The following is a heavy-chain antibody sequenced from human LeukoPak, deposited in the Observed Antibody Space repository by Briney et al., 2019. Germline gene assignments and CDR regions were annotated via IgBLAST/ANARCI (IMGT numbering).Heavy chain of an antibody. J-gene: IGHJ3*01. D-gene: IGHD3-16*01. CDR3: AREPVEGVNDAFDV. Sequence: PGGSLRLSCAASGFTFNDYHMNWVRQTPGKGLEWVAYINGGGRTIFYGDSVKGRFTISRDNAKNSLYLQMNSLRAEDTAVYYCAREPVEGVNDAFDVWGQGTMVTVSS. CDR2: INGGGRTI. CDR1: GFTFNDYH. V-gene: IGHV3-48*04.